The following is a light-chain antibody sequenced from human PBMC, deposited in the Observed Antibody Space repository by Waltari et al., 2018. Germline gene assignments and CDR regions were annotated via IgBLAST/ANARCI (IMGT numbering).Light chain of an antibody. CDR1: QSINSW. CDR3: QQYRTNPWT. V-gene: IGKV1-5*03. Sequence: DIQLTQSPSTLSASVGDRVTLTCRASQSINSWLAWYQQKPGIAPKLLSYKASSLESGVPSRFSGSGAGTEFTLTISSLQPDDLATYYCQQYRTNPWTFGQGTKVEIE. J-gene: IGKJ1*01. CDR2: KAS.